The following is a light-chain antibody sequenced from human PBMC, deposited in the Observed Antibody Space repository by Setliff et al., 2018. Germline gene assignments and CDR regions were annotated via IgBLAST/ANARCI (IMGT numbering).Light chain of an antibody. CDR2: STK. V-gene: IGLV8-61*01. CDR1: SGSVSPSYY. Sequence: QTVATQEPSFAVSPGGTVTLTCGLSSGSVSPSYYPSWYQKTPGQAPRTLIYSTKSRSSGVPDRFSGSILGNKAALTITGAQADDESDYYCVLYMGSGTVVFGTGTKVTVL. CDR3: VLYMGSGTVV. J-gene: IGLJ1*01.